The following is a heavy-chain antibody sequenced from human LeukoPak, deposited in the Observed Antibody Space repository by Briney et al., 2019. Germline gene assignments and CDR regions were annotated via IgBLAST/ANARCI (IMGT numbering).Heavy chain of an antibody. V-gene: IGHV1-18*01. D-gene: IGHD1-26*01. Sequence: ASVKVSCKASGYTFSSYGISWVRQAPGQGLEWMGWISAYNGNTNYRQKLQGRVTMTTDTSTSTAYMELSSLRSEDTAVYYCAREFRIVGAIQYDAFDIWGQGTMVTVSS. CDR1: GYTFSSYG. J-gene: IGHJ3*02. CDR2: ISAYNGNT. CDR3: AREFRIVGAIQYDAFDI.